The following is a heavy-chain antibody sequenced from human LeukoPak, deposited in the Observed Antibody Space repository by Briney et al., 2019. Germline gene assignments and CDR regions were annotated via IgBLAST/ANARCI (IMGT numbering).Heavy chain of an antibody. D-gene: IGHD6-19*01. CDR2: ISGSGGST. J-gene: IGHJ4*02. CDR3: AKDLYDLTGYSSGHDYFDY. Sequence: GGSLRLSCAAPGFTFSSYAMSWVRQAPGKGLEWVSAISGSGGSTYYADSVKGRFTISRDNSKNTLYLQMNSLRAEDTAVYYCAKDLYDLTGYSSGHDYFDYWGQGTLVTVSS. V-gene: IGHV3-23*01. CDR1: GFTFSSYA.